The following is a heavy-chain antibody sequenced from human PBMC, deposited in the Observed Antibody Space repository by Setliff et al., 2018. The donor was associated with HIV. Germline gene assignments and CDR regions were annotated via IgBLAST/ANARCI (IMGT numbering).Heavy chain of an antibody. CDR2: INHSGST. Sequence: PSETLSLTCAVYGGPFSGYYWSWIRQPPGKGLEWIGEINHSGSTNYNPSLKSRVTISVDTSKSQFSLKLSSVTAADTAVYYCNIYYYYYMDVWGKGTTVTVSS. J-gene: IGHJ6*03. V-gene: IGHV4-34*01. CDR1: GGPFSGYY. CDR3: NIYYYYYMDV.